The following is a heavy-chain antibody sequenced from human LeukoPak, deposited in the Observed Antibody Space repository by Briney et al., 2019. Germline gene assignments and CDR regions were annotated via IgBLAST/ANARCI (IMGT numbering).Heavy chain of an antibody. Sequence: GASVKVSFKASGYTFTSYDINWVRQATGQGLEWMGWMNPNSGNTGYAQEYQGRVNMTRNTSISTAYMELSSLRSEDTAVYYCARRLRWRFDPWGQGTLVTVSS. J-gene: IGHJ5*02. V-gene: IGHV1-8*01. CDR1: GYTFTSYD. CDR2: MNPNSGNT. D-gene: IGHD4-23*01. CDR3: ARRLRWRFDP.